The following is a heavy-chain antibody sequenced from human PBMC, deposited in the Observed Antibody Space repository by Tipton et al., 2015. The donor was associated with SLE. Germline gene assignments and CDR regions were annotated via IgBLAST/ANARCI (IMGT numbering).Heavy chain of an antibody. CDR3: ARVSDYYDSSGYYPASYYFDY. CDR2: TRNTANSYTT. D-gene: IGHD3-22*01. CDR1: GFTFSDYY. V-gene: IGHV3-72*01. J-gene: IGHJ4*02. Sequence: SLRLSCAASGFTFSDYYMDWVRLAPGKGLEWVGRTRNTANSYTTEYAASVKGRFTISRDDSKNSLFLQMNSLKTEDTAVYYCARVSDYYDSSGYYPASYYFDYWGQGTLVTVSS.